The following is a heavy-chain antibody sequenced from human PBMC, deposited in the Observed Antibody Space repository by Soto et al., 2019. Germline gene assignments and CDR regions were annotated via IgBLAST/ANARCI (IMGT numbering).Heavy chain of an antibody. Sequence: GGSLRLSCAASGFTFSSYAMSWVRQAPGKGLEWVSAISGSGGSTYYADSVKGRFTISRDNSKNTLYLQMNSLRAEDTAVYYCAKPLNSGYDSKANYYYYGMDVWGQGTTVTVSS. V-gene: IGHV3-23*01. CDR1: GFTFSSYA. CDR3: AKPLNSGYDSKANYYYYGMDV. D-gene: IGHD5-12*01. CDR2: ISGSGGST. J-gene: IGHJ6*02.